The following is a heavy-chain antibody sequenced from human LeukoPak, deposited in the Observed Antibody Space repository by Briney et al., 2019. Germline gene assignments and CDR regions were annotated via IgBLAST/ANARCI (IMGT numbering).Heavy chain of an antibody. Sequence: GGSLRLCCAASGFTFSSYAMSWVRQAPGKGLEWVSAISGSGGSTYHADSVKGRFTISRDNSKNTAYLQMNSLRAEDTAVYFCAKGNSGYYYDYWGQGTLVTVSS. J-gene: IGHJ4*02. CDR3: AKGNSGYYYDY. CDR1: GFTFSSYA. CDR2: ISGSGGST. V-gene: IGHV3-23*01. D-gene: IGHD3-22*01.